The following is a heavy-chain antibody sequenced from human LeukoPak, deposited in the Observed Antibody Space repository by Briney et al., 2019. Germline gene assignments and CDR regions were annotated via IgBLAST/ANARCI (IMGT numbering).Heavy chain of an antibody. Sequence: SETLSLTCAVYGGSFSGYYWSWIRQPPGKGLEWIGEINHSGSTNYNPSLKSRVTISVDTSKNQFSLKLSSVTAADTAVYYCARNEYSSSSLNYWGQGTLVTVSS. CDR3: ARNEYSSSSLNY. J-gene: IGHJ4*02. V-gene: IGHV4-34*01. CDR1: GGSFSGYY. D-gene: IGHD6-6*01. CDR2: INHSGST.